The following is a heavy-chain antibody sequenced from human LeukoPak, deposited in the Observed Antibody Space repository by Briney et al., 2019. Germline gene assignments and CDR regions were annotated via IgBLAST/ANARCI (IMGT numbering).Heavy chain of an antibody. D-gene: IGHD3-22*01. Sequence: GASVKVSCKASGYTFTSYGISWVRQAPGQGLEWMGWISAYNGNTNYAQKLQGRVTMTTDTSTSTAYMELRSLRSDDTAVYYCARVAEDHYDSSGYYFDYWGQGTLVTVSS. CDR1: GYTFTSYG. CDR3: ARVAEDHYDSSGYYFDY. CDR2: ISAYNGNT. J-gene: IGHJ4*02. V-gene: IGHV1-18*01.